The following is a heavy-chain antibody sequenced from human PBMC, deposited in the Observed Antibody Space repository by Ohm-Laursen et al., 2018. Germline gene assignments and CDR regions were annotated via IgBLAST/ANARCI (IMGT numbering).Heavy chain of an antibody. CDR2: ISSSSSYI. CDR3: APEVGAVEMATIYFDY. J-gene: IGHJ4*02. D-gene: IGHD5-24*01. V-gene: IGHV3-21*01. Sequence: SLRLSCAASGFTFSSYSMNWVRQAPGKGLEWVSSISSSSSYIYYADTVKGRFTISRDNAKNSLYLQMNSLRAEDTAVYYCAPEVGAVEMATIYFDYWGQGTLVTVSS. CDR1: GFTFSSYS.